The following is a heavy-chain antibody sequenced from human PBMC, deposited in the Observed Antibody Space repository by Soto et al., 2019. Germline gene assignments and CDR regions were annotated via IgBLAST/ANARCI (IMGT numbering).Heavy chain of an antibody. CDR2: INHSGST. CDR1: GGSFSGYY. J-gene: IGHJ3*02. V-gene: IGHV4-34*01. Sequence: PSETLSLTCTVYGGSFSGYYWSWIRQPPGKGLEGIGEINHSGSTNYTPSLKSRVTISVDTSKNQFSLKLSSVTATDTAVYYCARQRGGSYWDPAFDIWGRGTVVTVSS. CDR3: ARQRGGSYWDPAFDI. D-gene: IGHD1-26*01.